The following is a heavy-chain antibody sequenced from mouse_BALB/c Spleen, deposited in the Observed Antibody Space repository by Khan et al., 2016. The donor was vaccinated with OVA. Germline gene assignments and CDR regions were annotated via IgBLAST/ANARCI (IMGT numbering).Heavy chain of an antibody. CDR3: ARSGLRWDFDY. CDR2: INPSTAYT. D-gene: IGHD1-1*01. V-gene: IGHV1-7*01. J-gene: IGHJ2*01. CDR1: GYTFINYW. Sequence: QVQLKQSGAELAKPGASVKMSCKASGYTFINYWILWVKQRPGQGLEWIGSINPSTAYTEYNQNFKDKATLTADKSSSTAYMQLSSLTSEDSAVYYCARSGLRWDFDYWGQGTTLTVSS.